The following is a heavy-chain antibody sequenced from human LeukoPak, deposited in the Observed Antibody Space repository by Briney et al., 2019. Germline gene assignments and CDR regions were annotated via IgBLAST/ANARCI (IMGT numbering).Heavy chain of an antibody. J-gene: IGHJ5*02. CDR3: ARLWESITMVRGAINWFDP. CDR1: GYSISSGYY. V-gene: IGHV4-38-2*02. CDR2: IYHSGST. D-gene: IGHD3-10*01. Sequence: PSETLSLTCTVSGYSISSGYYWGWIRQPPGKGLEWIGSIYHSGSTYYNPSLKSRVTISVDTSKNQFSLKLSSVTAADTAVCYCARLWESITMVRGAINWFDPWGQGTLVTVSS.